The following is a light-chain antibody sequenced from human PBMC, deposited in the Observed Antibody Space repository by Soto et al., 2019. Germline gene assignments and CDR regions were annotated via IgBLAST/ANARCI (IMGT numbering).Light chain of an antibody. CDR3: ASWDDSLSGRV. J-gene: IGLJ2*01. V-gene: IGLV1-47*02. Sequence: QAVVTQPPSASGTPGQRLTISCSGSSSNIGSNYVYWYQQFPGAAPKLLIYSNTQRPSGVPDRFSGSKYGTSASLAIRGLRSEDEADYYCASWDDSLSGRVFGGGTQLTVL. CDR1: SSNIGSNY. CDR2: SNT.